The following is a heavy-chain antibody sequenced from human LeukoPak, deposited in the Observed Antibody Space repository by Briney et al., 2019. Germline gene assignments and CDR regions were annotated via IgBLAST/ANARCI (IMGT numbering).Heavy chain of an antibody. J-gene: IGHJ2*01. CDR2: INPDSGGT. V-gene: IGHV1-2*02. D-gene: IGHD7-27*01. CDR1: GYTFPGHY. CDR3: AIHWGSVWYFDL. Sequence: ASVKVSCKASGYTFPGHYMHWVRQTPGQGLEWMGWINPDSGGTNYAQNFQGKVTMTRDTSISTAYMELNRLTSDDTAVYYCAIHWGSVWYFDLWGRGTLVTVSS.